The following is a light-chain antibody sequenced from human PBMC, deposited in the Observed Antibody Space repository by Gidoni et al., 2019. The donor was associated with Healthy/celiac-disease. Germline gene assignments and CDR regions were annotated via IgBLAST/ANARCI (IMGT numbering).Light chain of an antibody. CDR3: QQYYSTPPT. CDR2: WAS. Sequence: DIVMTQSPDSLAASLGERVTINCKSSQSVLYSSNNKNYLAWYQQKPGQPPQLLIYWASTRESGVPDRFSGSGSGTDFTLTISSLQAEDVAVYYCQQYYSTPPTFGQXTKLEIK. V-gene: IGKV4-1*01. CDR1: QSVLYSSNNKNY. J-gene: IGKJ2*01.